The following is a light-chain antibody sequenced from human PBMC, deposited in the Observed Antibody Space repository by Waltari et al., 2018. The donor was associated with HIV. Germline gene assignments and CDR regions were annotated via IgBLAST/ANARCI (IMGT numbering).Light chain of an antibody. J-gene: IGLJ2*01. CDR1: NIASKS. Sequence: SYVLTQPPSVSVAPGKTARITCGGNNIASKSVHWYQHKPGQAPVLVISDDSDRPSGIPERFSGSNSGNPATLTISRVEAGDEADYYCQVWDSSGDHPLFGGGTKLTVL. V-gene: IGLV3-21*04. CDR2: DDS. CDR3: QVWDSSGDHPL.